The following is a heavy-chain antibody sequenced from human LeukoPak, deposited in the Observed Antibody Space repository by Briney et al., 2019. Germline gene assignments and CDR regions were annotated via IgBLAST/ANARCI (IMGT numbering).Heavy chain of an antibody. Sequence: GGSLRLSCAASGFTVSSNYMSWVRQAPGKGLEWVSVIYSGGSTYYADSVKGRFTISRDNSKNTLYLQMNSLRAEDTAVYYCARGEWSPHDAFDIWGQGTMVTVSS. V-gene: IGHV3-53*01. CDR1: GFTVSSNY. CDR2: IYSGGST. J-gene: IGHJ3*02. D-gene: IGHD1-26*01. CDR3: ARGEWSPHDAFDI.